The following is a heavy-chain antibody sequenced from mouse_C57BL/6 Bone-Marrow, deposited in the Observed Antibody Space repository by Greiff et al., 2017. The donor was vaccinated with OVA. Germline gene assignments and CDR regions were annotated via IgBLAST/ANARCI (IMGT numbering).Heavy chain of an antibody. CDR1: GFTFSDYY. CDR3: ARDRGYYGSSGYFDV. CDR2: INYDGSST. V-gene: IGHV5-16*01. J-gene: IGHJ1*03. D-gene: IGHD1-1*01. Sequence: EVQVVESEGGLVQPGSSMKLSCTASGFTFSDYYMAWVRQVPEKGLEWVANINYDGSSTYYLDSLKSRFIISRDNAKNILYLQMSSLKSEDTATYYCARDRGYYGSSGYFDVWGTGTTVTVSS.